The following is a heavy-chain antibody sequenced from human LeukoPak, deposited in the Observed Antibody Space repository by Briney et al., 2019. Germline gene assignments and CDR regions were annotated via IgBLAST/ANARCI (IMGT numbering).Heavy chain of an antibody. CDR1: GFTFSSYG. CDR2: ISYDGSNK. J-gene: IGHJ4*02. D-gene: IGHD2-15*01. Sequence: GGSLRLSCAASGFTFSSYGMHWVRQAPGKGLEWVAVISYDGSNKYYADSGKGRFTISRDNSKNTLYLQMNSLRAEDTAVYYCAKGETGYCSGGSCYTEYWGQGTLVTVSS. CDR3: AKGETGYCSGGSCYTEY. V-gene: IGHV3-30*18.